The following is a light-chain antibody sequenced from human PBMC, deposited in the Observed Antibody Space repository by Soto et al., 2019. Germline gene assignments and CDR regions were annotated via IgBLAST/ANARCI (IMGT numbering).Light chain of an antibody. CDR2: KAS. V-gene: IGKV1-5*03. CDR3: QQYNSYWT. J-gene: IGKJ1*01. Sequence: DIQMTQSPSTLSASVGDRVTITCRASQSISSWLAWYQQKPGKAPNLLIYKASSLEGGVPSRFSGSGSGTELTLTISSLQPDDFATYYCQQYNSYWTFGQGTKVEIK. CDR1: QSISSW.